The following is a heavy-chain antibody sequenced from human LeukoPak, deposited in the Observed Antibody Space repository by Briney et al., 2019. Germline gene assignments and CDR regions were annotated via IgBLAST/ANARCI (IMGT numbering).Heavy chain of an antibody. CDR1: GFTFSSYG. Sequence: GRSLRLSCAASGFTFSSYGMHWVRQAPGEGLEWVAVIWYDGSNKYYADSVKGRFTISRDNSKNTLYLQMNSLRAEDTAVYYCAKDLRDYRYYFDYWGQGTLVTVSS. CDR2: IWYDGSNK. D-gene: IGHD4-17*01. J-gene: IGHJ4*02. V-gene: IGHV3-33*06. CDR3: AKDLRDYRYYFDY.